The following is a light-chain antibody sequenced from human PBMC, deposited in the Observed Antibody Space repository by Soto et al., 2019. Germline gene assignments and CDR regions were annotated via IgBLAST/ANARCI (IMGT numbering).Light chain of an antibody. CDR3: QQCYNTPS. J-gene: IGKJ3*01. Sequence: DIVMTQSPDSLSVSLGERATINCKSSQSVLYSSNNKNCLAWYQQKPGQSPKLLIYWASTRESGVPDRFSGRGSGTDFTLTLISLQAEDEAVYFCQQCYNTPSFCHGTKVDI. CDR1: QSVLYSSNNKNC. V-gene: IGKV4-1*01. CDR2: WAS.